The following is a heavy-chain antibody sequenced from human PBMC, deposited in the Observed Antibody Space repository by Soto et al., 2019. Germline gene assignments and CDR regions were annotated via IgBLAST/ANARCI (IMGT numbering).Heavy chain of an antibody. J-gene: IGHJ4*02. CDR2: ISGSGGST. V-gene: IGHV3-23*01. Sequence: GGSLRLSCAASGFTFSSYAMSWVHQAPGKGLEWVSAISGSGGSTYYADSVKGRFTISRDNSKNTLYLQMNSLRAEDTAVYYCAKVLHYDILTGPFDYWGQGTLVTVSS. CDR1: GFTFSSYA. CDR3: AKVLHYDILTGPFDY. D-gene: IGHD3-9*01.